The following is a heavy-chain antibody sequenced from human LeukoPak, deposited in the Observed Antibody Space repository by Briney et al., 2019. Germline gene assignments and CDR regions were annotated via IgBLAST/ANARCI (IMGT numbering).Heavy chain of an antibody. J-gene: IGHJ4*02. CDR3: ARAPPYYDYIWGSYHGR. D-gene: IGHD3-16*02. CDR1: GYTFTSYG. Sequence: GASVKVSCKASGYTFTSYGISWVRQAPGQGLEWMGWISAYNGNTNYAQKLQGRVTMTTDTSTSTAYMELRSLRPDDTAVYYCARAPPYYDYIWGSYHGRWGQGTLVTVSS. V-gene: IGHV1-18*01. CDR2: ISAYNGNT.